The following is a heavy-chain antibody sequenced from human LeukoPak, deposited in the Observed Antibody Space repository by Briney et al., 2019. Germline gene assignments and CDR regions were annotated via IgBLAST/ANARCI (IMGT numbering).Heavy chain of an antibody. CDR1: GFTFSSYS. V-gene: IGHV3-21*01. CDR2: ISSSSSYI. J-gene: IGHJ4*02. Sequence: PGGSLRLSCAASGFTFSSYSMNWARQAPGKGLEWVSSISSSSSYIYYADSVKGRFTISRDNAKNSLYLQMNSLRAEDTAVYYCARDGRGRKFDYWGQGTLVTVSS. D-gene: IGHD2-15*01. CDR3: ARDGRGRKFDY.